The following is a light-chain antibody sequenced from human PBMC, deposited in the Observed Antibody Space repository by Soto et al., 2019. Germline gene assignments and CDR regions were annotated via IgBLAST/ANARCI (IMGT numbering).Light chain of an antibody. V-gene: IGKV3-20*01. CDR2: GAS. J-gene: IGKJ4*01. Sequence: EIVLTQSPGTLSLSPGERATLSCRASQSLSSTYLAWYQQKPGQAPRLLIYGASSRATGIPDRFSGSGSGTDFTLTISRLEPEDFAAYYCQQYGSSPVTFGGGTRVEIK. CDR3: QQYGSSPVT. CDR1: QSLSSTY.